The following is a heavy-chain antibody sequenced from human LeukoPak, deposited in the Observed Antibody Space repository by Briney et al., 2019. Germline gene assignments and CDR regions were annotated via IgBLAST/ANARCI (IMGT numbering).Heavy chain of an antibody. D-gene: IGHD2-2*01. V-gene: IGHV3-11*01. CDR3: ARDRGPAAMSAMGPDAFDI. Sequence: GGSLTLSCAPSAFTVSVYYISCVSQAAGDWLEWVSYISVGGSTIYYADSVKGRFTISRDNAKNSLYLQMNSLRAEDTAVYYCARDRGPAAMSAMGPDAFDIWGQGTMVTVSS. CDR2: ISVGGSTI. CDR1: AFTVSVYY. J-gene: IGHJ3*02.